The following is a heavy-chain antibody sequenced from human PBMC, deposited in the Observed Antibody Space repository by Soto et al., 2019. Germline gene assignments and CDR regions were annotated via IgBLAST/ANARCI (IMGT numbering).Heavy chain of an antibody. CDR1: GFTFSSYS. V-gene: IGHV3-21*01. D-gene: IGHD2-21*02. J-gene: IGHJ4*02. CDR3: ARDGPSYENIVVVTGLDY. CDR2: ISSSSSYI. Sequence: GGSLRLSGAGSGFTFSSYSMNWVRQAPGKGLEWVSSISSSSSYIYYADSVKGRFTISRDNAKNSLYLQMNSLRAEDTAVYYCARDGPSYENIVVVTGLDYWGQGALVPVSS.